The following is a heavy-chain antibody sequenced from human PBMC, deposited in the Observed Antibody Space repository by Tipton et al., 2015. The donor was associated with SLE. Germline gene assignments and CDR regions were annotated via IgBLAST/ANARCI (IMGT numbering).Heavy chain of an antibody. CDR2: LSHSGDT. V-gene: IGHV4-38-2*02. Sequence: TLSLTCAVSGYSISSGYYWGWIRQPPGKGLEWIGSLSHSGDTAYNPSLRSRVTISADMSDNHFSRRLTSVTAADTAVYYCARDLGHGGDSDYWGQGRLVTVSS. CDR1: GYSISSGYY. D-gene: IGHD3/OR15-3a*01. CDR3: ARDLGHGGDSDY. J-gene: IGHJ4*02.